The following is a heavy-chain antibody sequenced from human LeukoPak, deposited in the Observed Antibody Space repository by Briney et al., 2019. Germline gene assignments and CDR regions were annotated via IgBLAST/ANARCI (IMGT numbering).Heavy chain of an antibody. J-gene: IGHJ6*02. CDR1: GGSISSYY. CDR2: IYYSGRT. D-gene: IGHD3-16*01. V-gene: IGHV4-59*01. CDR3: ARASSTFYYGMDV. Sequence: SETLSLTCTVSGGSISSYYWSWIRQPPGKGLEWIGYIYYSGRTNYNPSLKSRVTISVDTSKNQFSLKLSSVTAADTAVYYCARASSTFYYGMDVWGQGTTVTASS.